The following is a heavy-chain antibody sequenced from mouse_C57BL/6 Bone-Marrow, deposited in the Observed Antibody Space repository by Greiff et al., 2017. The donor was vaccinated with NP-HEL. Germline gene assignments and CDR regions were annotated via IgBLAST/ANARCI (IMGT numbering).Heavy chain of an antibody. CDR1: GYTFTSYT. J-gene: IGHJ4*01. CDR3: AREGIMVTTLYYYAMDY. V-gene: IGHV1-4*01. CDR2: INPSSGYT. D-gene: IGHD2-1*01. Sequence: QVQLQQSGAELARPGASVKMSCKASGYTFTSYTMHWVKQRPGQGLEWIGYINPSSGYTKYNQKFKDKATLTADKSSSTAYMQLSSLTSEDSAVYYCAREGIMVTTLYYYAMDYWGQGTSVTVSS.